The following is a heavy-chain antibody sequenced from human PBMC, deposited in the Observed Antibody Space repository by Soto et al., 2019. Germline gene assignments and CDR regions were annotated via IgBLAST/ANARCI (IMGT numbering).Heavy chain of an antibody. CDR1: GFTFSGYA. CDR3: ANGPEAPPYSGYYYMDV. Sequence: GRPLRLSCAASGFTFSGYAMSWVRQAPGKGLEWVSAISGSGGSTYYADSVKGRFTISRDNSKNTLYLQMNSLRAEDTAVYYCANGPEAPPYSGYYYMDVWGKGTTVTVSS. CDR2: ISGSGGST. V-gene: IGHV3-23*01. D-gene: IGHD6-13*01. J-gene: IGHJ6*03.